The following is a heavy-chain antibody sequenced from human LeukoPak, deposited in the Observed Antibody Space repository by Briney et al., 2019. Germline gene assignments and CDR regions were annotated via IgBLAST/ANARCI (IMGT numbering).Heavy chain of an antibody. CDR1: GDSISSGDYY. Sequence: NPSQTLSLTCTVSGDSISSGDYYWSWIRQPAGKGLEWIGRISSSGSTNYNPSLKSRVTISVDTSKNQFSLKLSSLTAADTAVYFCARGPYSYDSSGAFDIWGQGTMVTVSS. CDR3: ARGPYSYDSSGAFDI. CDR2: ISSSGST. J-gene: IGHJ3*02. V-gene: IGHV4-61*02. D-gene: IGHD3-22*01.